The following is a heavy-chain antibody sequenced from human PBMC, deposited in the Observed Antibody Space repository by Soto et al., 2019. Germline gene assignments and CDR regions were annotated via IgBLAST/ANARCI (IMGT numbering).Heavy chain of an antibody. Sequence: GGSLRLSCAASGFTFSSYAMSWVRQAPGKGLEWVSAISGSGGSTYYADSVKGRFTISRDNSKNTLYLQMNSLRAEDTAVYYCAKDSTYSGSYYVVDYWGQGTLVTVSS. D-gene: IGHD1-26*01. CDR2: ISGSGGST. CDR1: GFTFSSYA. J-gene: IGHJ4*02. CDR3: AKDSTYSGSYYVVDY. V-gene: IGHV3-23*01.